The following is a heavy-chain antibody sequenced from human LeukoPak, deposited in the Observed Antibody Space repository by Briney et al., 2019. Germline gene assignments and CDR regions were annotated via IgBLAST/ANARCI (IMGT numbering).Heavy chain of an antibody. CDR3: AVSYSSSWYRSFDY. CDR2: DYTGGST. Sequence: GGSLRLSCAASGFSVNSNYMTWVRQAPGKGLEWVSVDYTGGSTYYADSVKGRFTISRDNSKITLYLHMNSLRAEDTAVYYCAVSYSSSWYRSFDYWGQGTLVTVSS. J-gene: IGHJ4*02. V-gene: IGHV3-53*01. D-gene: IGHD6-13*01. CDR1: GFSVNSNY.